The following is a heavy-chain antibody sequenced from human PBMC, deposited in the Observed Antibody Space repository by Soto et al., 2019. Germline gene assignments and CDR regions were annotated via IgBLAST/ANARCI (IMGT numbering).Heavy chain of an antibody. CDR1: GFTFSTYW. J-gene: IGHJ5*02. V-gene: IGHV3-74*01. CDR3: VRVGSGSYSWRDP. Sequence: GGSLRLSCAASGFTFSTYWMHWVRQAPGKGLVWVSRINTDGGTTTYAESVKGRFTISRDNARNTLYLQMNSLRPEDTALYYCVRVGSGSYSWRDPWGQGTLVTVSS. D-gene: IGHD1-26*01. CDR2: INTDGGTT.